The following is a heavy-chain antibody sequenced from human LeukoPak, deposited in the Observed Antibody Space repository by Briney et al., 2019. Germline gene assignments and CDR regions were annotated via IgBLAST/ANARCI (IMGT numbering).Heavy chain of an antibody. J-gene: IGHJ4*02. CDR2: IFYSGST. CDR3: ARHRRYYGSGSYYSDFDS. V-gene: IGHV4-39*01. Sequence: GSLRLSCAVSGFTFSNAWMSWIRQPPGKGLEWIGSIFYSGSTYYNPSLKSPVTISADMSKNYFSLRLSSVTAADTATYYCARHRRYYGSGSYYSDFDSWGQGILVTVSS. CDR1: GFTFSNAW. D-gene: IGHD3-10*01.